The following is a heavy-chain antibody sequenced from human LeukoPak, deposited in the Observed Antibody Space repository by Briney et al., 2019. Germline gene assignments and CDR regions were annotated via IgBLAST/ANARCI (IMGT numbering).Heavy chain of an antibody. J-gene: IGHJ4*02. Sequence: GGSLRLSCAASGFTFSSYWMHWVRQAPGKGLVWVSRINSDGSSTSYADSVKGRFTISRDNAKNSLYLQMNSLRAEDTAVYYCARDASKYYYDSSGYPMWGQGTLVTVSS. CDR3: ARDASKYYYDSSGYPM. V-gene: IGHV3-74*01. D-gene: IGHD3-22*01. CDR1: GFTFSSYW. CDR2: INSDGSST.